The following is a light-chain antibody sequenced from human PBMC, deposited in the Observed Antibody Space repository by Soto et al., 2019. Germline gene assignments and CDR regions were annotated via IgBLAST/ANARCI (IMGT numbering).Light chain of an antibody. Sequence: ENVLTQSPGTLSLSPGESATLSCRASQIVYNGYLAWYQQKPGQPPRLLIFGASTRASGVPDRFSSSESGTDFTLTINRLQPEDFAVYYCQQYVSSPRTFGQGTRVEIK. CDR2: GAS. CDR3: QQYVSSPRT. CDR1: QIVYNGY. J-gene: IGKJ1*01. V-gene: IGKV3-20*01.